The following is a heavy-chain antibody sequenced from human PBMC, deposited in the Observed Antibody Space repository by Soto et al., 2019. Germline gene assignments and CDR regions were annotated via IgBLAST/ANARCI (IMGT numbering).Heavy chain of an antibody. Sequence: PSETLSLTCTVSGGSISSYYWSWIRQPPGKGLEYIGYIYYSGSTNYNPSLKSRVTISVDTSKNQFSLKLSSVTAADTAVYYCARDLGSAACDIWGQGTMVTVSS. V-gene: IGHV4-59*01. D-gene: IGHD1-26*01. CDR1: GGSISSYY. J-gene: IGHJ3*02. CDR2: IYYSGST. CDR3: ARDLGSAACDI.